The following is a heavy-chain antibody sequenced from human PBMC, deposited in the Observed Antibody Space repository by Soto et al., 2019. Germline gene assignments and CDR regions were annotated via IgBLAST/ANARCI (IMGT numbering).Heavy chain of an antibody. CDR3: AKDNRLAARSLNWFDT. CDR1: GFTFSSYG. Sequence: RRLSCAASGFTFSSYGMHWVRQAPGKGLEWVAVISYDGSNKYYADSVKGRFTISRDNSKNTLYLQMNSLRAEDTAVYYCAKDNRLAARSLNWFDTWGQGTLVTVSS. J-gene: IGHJ5*02. D-gene: IGHD6-6*01. CDR2: ISYDGSNK. V-gene: IGHV3-30*18.